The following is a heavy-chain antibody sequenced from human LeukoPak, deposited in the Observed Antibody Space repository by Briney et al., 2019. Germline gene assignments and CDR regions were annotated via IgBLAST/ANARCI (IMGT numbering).Heavy chain of an antibody. CDR3: AREYYYDSSGYYHPGYYYYDMDV. J-gene: IGHJ6*02. D-gene: IGHD3-22*01. CDR1: GFTFSRFG. CDR2: IWCDGKNE. V-gene: IGHV3-33*01. Sequence: GGSLRLSCAASGFTFSRFGMHWVRQAPGKGLEWVAAIWCDGKNEHFADSVKGRFTISRDNSKNTLYLQMNSLRAEDTAVYYCAREYYYDSSGYYHPGYYYYDMDVWGQGTTVTVSS.